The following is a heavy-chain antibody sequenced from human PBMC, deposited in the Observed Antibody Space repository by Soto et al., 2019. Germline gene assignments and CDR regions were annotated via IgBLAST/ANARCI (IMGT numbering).Heavy chain of an antibody. CDR2: IYQSGST. Sequence: SLTCTVSGAPITSGAYSWSWIRQPPGKGLEWIGFIYQSGSTHYNPSLKSRVTISVDTSKNQFSLKLTSVTAADTAVYYCARDKKYYDFWSGYYTGSPWFDPWGQGTLVTVSS. CDR1: GAPITSGAYS. CDR3: ARDKKYYDFWSGYYTGSPWFDP. D-gene: IGHD3-3*01. J-gene: IGHJ5*02. V-gene: IGHV4-30-2*05.